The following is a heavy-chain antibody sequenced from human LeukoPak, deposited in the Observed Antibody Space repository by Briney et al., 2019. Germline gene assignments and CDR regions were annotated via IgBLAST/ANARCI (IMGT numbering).Heavy chain of an antibody. Sequence: GESLKVSCKGSGYSVTSYWIGWVRQMPGKSLEWMGTIYPGDSDTRYSPSFQGQVTISADKSISTAYLQWSSLKASDTAMYYCARLRNYDYVWGRNDYWGQGTLVTVSS. D-gene: IGHD3-16*01. CDR2: IYPGDSDT. CDR1: GYSVTSYW. V-gene: IGHV5-51*01. CDR3: ARLRNYDYVWGRNDY. J-gene: IGHJ4*02.